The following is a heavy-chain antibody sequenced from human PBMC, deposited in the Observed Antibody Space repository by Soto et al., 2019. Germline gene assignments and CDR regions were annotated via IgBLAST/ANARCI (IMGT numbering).Heavy chain of an antibody. J-gene: IGHJ6*04. V-gene: IGHV3-7*01. D-gene: IGHD2-21*01. CDR3: VREIASRL. CDR1: GFTFTSYW. CDR2: INKDGSEK. Sequence: EVQVVESGGGLVQPGGSLRLSCAASGFTFTSYWMTWVRQAPGRGLEWVANINKDGSEKSYVGAVKGRFTSSRDNAKSSLYLQMTSLRADDTAVYYCVREIASRLWGKGTTVIVSS.